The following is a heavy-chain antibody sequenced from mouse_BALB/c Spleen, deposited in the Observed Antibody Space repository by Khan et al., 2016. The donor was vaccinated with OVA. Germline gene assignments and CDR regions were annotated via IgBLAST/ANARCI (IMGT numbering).Heavy chain of an antibody. CDR2: ISYSGSA. D-gene: IGHD1-1*01. J-gene: IGHJ1*01. CDR1: GYSITSDYA. Sequence: EVQLVESGPGLVKPSQSLSLTCTVTGYSITSDYAWNWIRQFPGNKLEWMGYISYSGSANYKPSLKSRISITRDTSENQFFLQFNSVTTEDSATYYCARRYYYGHWYFDVWGAGTTVTVSS. CDR3: ARRYYYGHWYFDV. V-gene: IGHV3-2*02.